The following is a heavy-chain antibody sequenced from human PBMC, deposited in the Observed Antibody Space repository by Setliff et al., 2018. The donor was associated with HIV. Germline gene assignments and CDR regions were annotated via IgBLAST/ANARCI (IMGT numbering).Heavy chain of an antibody. D-gene: IGHD4-17*01. Sequence: GESLKISCKGSGYSFATYWIGWVRQMPGKGLEWMGIIYPGDSDTRYSPSFQGQVTISADKSINTAYLQWSSLKASDTAMYYCAITTANWFDPWGQGTLVTVSS. CDR3: AITTANWFDP. CDR1: GYSFATYW. V-gene: IGHV5-51*01. CDR2: IYPGDSDT. J-gene: IGHJ5*02.